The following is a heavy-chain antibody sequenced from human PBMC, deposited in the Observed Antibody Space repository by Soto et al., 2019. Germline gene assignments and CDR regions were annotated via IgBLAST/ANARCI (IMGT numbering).Heavy chain of an antibody. Sequence: QVQLQESGPGLVKPSETLSLTCTVSGGSVSSGSYYWSWIRQPPGKGLEWIGYIYYSGSTNYNPSRQTRVTIAVDTSKNRFSLKLSSVTAADTAVYYCARDTGGERDYSYYGMDVWGQGTTVTVSS. CDR2: IYYSGST. D-gene: IGHD3-16*01. CDR1: GGSVSSGSYY. CDR3: ARDTGGERDYSYYGMDV. J-gene: IGHJ6*02. V-gene: IGHV4-61*01.